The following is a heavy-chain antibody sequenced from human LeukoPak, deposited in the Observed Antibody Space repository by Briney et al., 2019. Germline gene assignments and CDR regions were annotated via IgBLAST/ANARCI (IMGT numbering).Heavy chain of an antibody. CDR3: AKEGGDSSGYYCNFDY. Sequence: GGSLRLSCAASGFTFSSYAMSWVRQAPGKGLEWVSAISGSGGSTYYADSVKGRFTISRDNSKNTLYLQMNSLRAEDTAVYYCAKEGGDSSGYYCNFDYWGQGTLVTVSS. J-gene: IGHJ4*02. CDR1: GFTFSSYA. D-gene: IGHD3-22*01. CDR2: ISGSGGST. V-gene: IGHV3-23*01.